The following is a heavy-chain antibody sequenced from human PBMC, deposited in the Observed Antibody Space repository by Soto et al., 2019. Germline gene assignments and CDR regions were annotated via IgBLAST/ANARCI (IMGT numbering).Heavy chain of an antibody. V-gene: IGHV1-69*01. J-gene: IGHJ4*02. CDR1: GGTFSTYA. Sequence: QVKLVKSGAGVKKPGSWVKFSCKASGGTFSTYAIGGVRQAPGQGLEWMGGIIPIFGTANYAQKFQGRVTITADESTSTAYMELSSLRSEDTAVYYCARVFVLGWELRGGFDYWGQGTLVTVSS. CDR2: IIPIFGTA. CDR3: ARVFVLGWELRGGFDY. D-gene: IGHD1-26*01.